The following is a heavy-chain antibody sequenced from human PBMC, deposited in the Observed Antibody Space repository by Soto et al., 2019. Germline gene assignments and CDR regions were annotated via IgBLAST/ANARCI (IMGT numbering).Heavy chain of an antibody. D-gene: IGHD1-26*01. Sequence: QVQLVQSGAEVKKPGASVKVSCKASGYTFTSYGISWVRQAPGQGLEWMGWISAYNGNTNYAQKLQGRVTMTTDTSTRTAYLELRRLRSDDTDVYYCARASGSSYWSDPWGQGTLVTVSS. V-gene: IGHV1-18*01. CDR3: ARASGSSYWSDP. J-gene: IGHJ5*02. CDR2: ISAYNGNT. CDR1: GYTFTSYG.